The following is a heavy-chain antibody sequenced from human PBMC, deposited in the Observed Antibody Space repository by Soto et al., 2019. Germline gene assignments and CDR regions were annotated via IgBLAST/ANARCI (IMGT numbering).Heavy chain of an antibody. CDR2: IIPIYGTA. V-gene: IGHV1-69*01. J-gene: IGHJ2*01. CDR3: ARDGHGYNYWYFDL. D-gene: IGHD5-12*01. CDR1: GDTFNKYT. Sequence: QVQLVQSGAEVKEPGSSVMVSCKVSGDTFNKYTINWVRQAPGQGLEWMAGIIPIYGTANYALKFHDRIKVTADESTATAYMELNSLTSEDTAIYYCARDGHGYNYWYFDLWGRGTLITVSS.